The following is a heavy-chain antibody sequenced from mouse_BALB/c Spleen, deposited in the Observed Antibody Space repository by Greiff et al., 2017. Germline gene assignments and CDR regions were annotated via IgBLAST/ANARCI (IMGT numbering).Heavy chain of an antibody. D-gene: IGHD2-2*01. CDR1: GYTFTSYV. Sequence: VQLKQSGPELVKPGASVKMSCKASGYTFTSYVMHWVKQKPGQGLEWIGYINPYNDGTKYNEKFKGKATLTSDKSSSTAYMELSSLTSEDSAVYYCAREDGYDEAWFAYWGQGTLVTVSA. CDR2: INPYNDGT. CDR3: AREDGYDEAWFAY. J-gene: IGHJ3*01. V-gene: IGHV1-14*01.